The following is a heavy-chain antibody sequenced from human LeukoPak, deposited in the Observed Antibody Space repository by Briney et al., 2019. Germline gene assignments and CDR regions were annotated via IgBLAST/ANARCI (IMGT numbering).Heavy chain of an antibody. CDR1: GYTFTSYA. D-gene: IGHD6-13*01. J-gene: IGHJ4*02. V-gene: IGHV1-3*01. Sequence: ASVKVSCKASGYTFTSYAMHWVRQAPGQGLEWMGWISAYNGNTNYAQKFQGRVTITRDTSASTAYMELSSLRSEDTAVYYCASAAAAGNRNLDYWGQGTLVTVSS. CDR3: ASAAAAGNRNLDY. CDR2: ISAYNGNT.